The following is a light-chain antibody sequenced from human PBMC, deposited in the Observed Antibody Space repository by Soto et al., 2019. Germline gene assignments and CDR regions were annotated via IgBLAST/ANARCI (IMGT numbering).Light chain of an antibody. CDR2: GAS. V-gene: IGKV3-20*01. CDR1: QSVSSSY. J-gene: IGKJ4*01. CDR3: QQYGRSPA. Sequence: EIVLTQSRGTLSLSPGERATLSCRANQSVSSSYLAWYQQKPGQAPRPLIHGASSRATGIPDRFSGSGSGADFTLSISRLEPEDFAVYYCQQYGRSPAFGGGTKVEIK.